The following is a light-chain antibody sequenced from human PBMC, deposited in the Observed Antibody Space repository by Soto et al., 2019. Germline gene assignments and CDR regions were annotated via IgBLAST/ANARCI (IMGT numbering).Light chain of an antibody. CDR3: QQFNNWPYT. CDR2: GAS. J-gene: IGKJ2*01. Sequence: EIVMTQSPATLSVSPGERATLSCRASQSVNSNLAWYQQAPGQAPRLLIYGASTRATGIPARFSGSGSGTEFTLTISSLQSEDFAVYYCQQFNNWPYTFGQGTKLDIK. CDR1: QSVNSN. V-gene: IGKV3-15*01.